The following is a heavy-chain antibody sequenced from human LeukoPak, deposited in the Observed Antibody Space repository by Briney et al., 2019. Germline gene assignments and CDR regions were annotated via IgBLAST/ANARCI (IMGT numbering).Heavy chain of an antibody. J-gene: IGHJ3*02. V-gene: IGHV4-34*01. CDR2: INHSGST. D-gene: IGHD2-15*01. CDR3: AREGSTLYAFDI. Sequence: SETLSLTCAVYGGSFSGYYYSWIRQPPGKGLEWIGEINHSGSTNYNPSLKSRVTISVDTSKNQFSLKLSSVTAADTAVYYCAREGSTLYAFDIWGQGTMVTVSS. CDR1: GGSFSGYY.